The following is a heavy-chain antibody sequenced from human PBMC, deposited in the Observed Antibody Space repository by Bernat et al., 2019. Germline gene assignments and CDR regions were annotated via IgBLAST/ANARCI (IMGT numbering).Heavy chain of an antibody. CDR3: ASEVYYYDSSGYYPRVDY. Sequence: QVQLVESGGGVVQPGRSLRLSCAASGFTFSSYAMHWVRQAPGKGLEWVATISYDETNKYYADSVKGRFTISRDNSKNTLSLLMNSLTAEDTAVYYCASEVYYYDSSGYYPRVDYWGQGTLVTVSS. CDR2: ISYDETNK. J-gene: IGHJ4*02. CDR1: GFTFSSYA. D-gene: IGHD3-22*01. V-gene: IGHV3-30-3*01.